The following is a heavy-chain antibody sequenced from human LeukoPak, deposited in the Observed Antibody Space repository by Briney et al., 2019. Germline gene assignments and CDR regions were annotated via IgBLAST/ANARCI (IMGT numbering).Heavy chain of an antibody. J-gene: IGHJ3*02. CDR2: INHSGST. CDR3: ARGHYDFWSGYYGAFDI. CDR1: GGSFSGYY. V-gene: IGHV4-34*01. Sequence: SETLSLTCAVYGGSFSGYYWSWIRQPPGKGLEWIGEINHSGSTNYNPYLKSRVTTTVDTSKNQFALKLSSVTAADTAVYYCARGHYDFWSGYYGAFDIWGQGTMVTVSS. D-gene: IGHD3-3*01.